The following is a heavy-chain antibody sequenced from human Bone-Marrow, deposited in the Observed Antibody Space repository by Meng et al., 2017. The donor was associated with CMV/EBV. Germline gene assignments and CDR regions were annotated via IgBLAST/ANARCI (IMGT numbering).Heavy chain of an antibody. CDR1: GHTLTDYY. J-gene: IGHJ4*02. D-gene: IGHD6-19*01. CDR3: ARSSGWSRFDY. Sequence: QVVLVRAWDEVKKPGAPGKVSGKASGHTLTDYYMHWVRQAPGQWLEWMGWINPNTDTNYAQNFQGRVTMTRDMSINTAYMELSRLTSGDTAVYYCARSSGWSRFDYWGQGTLVTVSS. V-gene: IGHV1-2*02. CDR2: INPNTDT.